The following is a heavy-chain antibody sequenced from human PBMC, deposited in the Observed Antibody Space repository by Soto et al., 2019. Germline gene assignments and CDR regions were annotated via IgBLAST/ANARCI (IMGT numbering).Heavy chain of an antibody. D-gene: IGHD1-7*01. Sequence: QVQLVESGGGVVQPGRSLRLSCAASGFTFSSYGMHWVRQAPGKGLEWVAVISYDGSNKYYADSVKGRFTISRDNSKNTLYLQMNSLRAEDTAVYYCAKDVDHWNYGAYYSGMDVWGQGTTVTVSS. V-gene: IGHV3-30*18. J-gene: IGHJ6*02. CDR3: AKDVDHWNYGAYYSGMDV. CDR1: GFTFSSYG. CDR2: ISYDGSNK.